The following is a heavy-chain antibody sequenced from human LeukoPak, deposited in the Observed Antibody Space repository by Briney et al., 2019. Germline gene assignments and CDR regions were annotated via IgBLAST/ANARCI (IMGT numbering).Heavy chain of an antibody. CDR2: IYYSGST. J-gene: IGHJ5*02. V-gene: IGHV4-59*01. CDR1: GGSISSYY. CDR3: ARGRDLLVVRGVITPGKGGPFDP. Sequence: SETLSLTCTVSGGSISSYYWSWIRQPPGKGLEWIGYIYYSGSTNYNPSLKSRVTISVDTSKNQFSLKLSSVTAADTAVYYCARGRDLLVVRGVITPGKGGPFDPWGQGTLVTVSS. D-gene: IGHD3-10*01.